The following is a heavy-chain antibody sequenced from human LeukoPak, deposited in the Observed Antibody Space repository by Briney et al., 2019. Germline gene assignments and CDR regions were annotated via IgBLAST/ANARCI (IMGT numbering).Heavy chain of an antibody. CDR1: GGSVSSGSYY. CDR3: ARDDQYCSSTSCRGLDAFDI. J-gene: IGHJ3*02. D-gene: IGHD2-2*01. CDR2: IYYSGST. V-gene: IGHV4-61*01. Sequence: SETLSLTCTVSGGSVSSGSYYWSWIRQPPGKGLEWIGYIYYSGSTNYNPSLKSRVTISVDTSKNQFSLKLSSVTAADTAVYYCARDDQYCSSTSCRGLDAFDIWGQGTMVTVSS.